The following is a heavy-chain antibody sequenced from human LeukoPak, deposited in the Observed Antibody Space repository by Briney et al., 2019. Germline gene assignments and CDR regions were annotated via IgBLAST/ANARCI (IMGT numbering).Heavy chain of an antibody. J-gene: IGHJ4*02. CDR3: ATYSSGYNTFDY. CDR1: GYSISSGYY. V-gene: IGHV4-38-2*01. Sequence: SETLSLTCAVSGYSISSGYYWGWIRQPPGKGLEWIGSIYHSGSTYYNPSLKSRVTISVDTSKNQFSLKLSSATAADTAVYYCATYSSGYNTFDYWGQGTLVTVSS. D-gene: IGHD3-22*01. CDR2: IYHSGST.